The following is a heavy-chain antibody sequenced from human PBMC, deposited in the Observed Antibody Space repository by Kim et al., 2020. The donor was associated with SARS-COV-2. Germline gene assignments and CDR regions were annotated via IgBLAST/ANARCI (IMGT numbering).Heavy chain of an antibody. CDR3: ARGYSYGYLHYYYYYGMDV. J-gene: IGHJ6*01. CDR1: GGSFSGYY. D-gene: IGHD5-18*01. CDR2: INHSGST. V-gene: IGHV4-34*01. Sequence: SETLSLTCAVYGGSFSGYYWSWIRQPPGKGLEWIGEINHSGSTNYNPSLKSRVTISVDTSKNQFSLKLSSVTAADTAVYYCARGYSYGYLHYYYYYGMDV.